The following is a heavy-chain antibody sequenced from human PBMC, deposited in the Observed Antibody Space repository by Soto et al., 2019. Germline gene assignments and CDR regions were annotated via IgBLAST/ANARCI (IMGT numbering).Heavy chain of an antibody. D-gene: IGHD6-19*01. CDR1: GGSFSGYY. Sequence: SETLSLTCAVYGGSFSGYYWSWIRQPPGKGLEWIGEINHSGSTNYNPSLKSRVTISVDTSKNQFSLKLSSVTAADTAVYYCARGGIAVAGRGARYYYGMDVWGQGTTVT. CDR2: INHSGST. V-gene: IGHV4-34*01. J-gene: IGHJ6*02. CDR3: ARGGIAVAGRGARYYYGMDV.